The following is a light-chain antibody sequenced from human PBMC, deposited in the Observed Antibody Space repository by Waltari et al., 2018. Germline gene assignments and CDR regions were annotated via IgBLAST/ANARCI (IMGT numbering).Light chain of an antibody. CDR1: QSVGMT. CDR2: GAS. CDR3: QHYVRLPVT. V-gene: IGKV3-20*01. J-gene: IGKJ1*01. Sequence: IVLTQSQGTLSLSPGERVTLSCRASQSVGMTVVWYQHKPGQAPRLLMYGASIRATGIPDSFSGSGSGTDFSLTISRLEPEDFAVYYCQHYVRLPVTFGQGTKVEIK.